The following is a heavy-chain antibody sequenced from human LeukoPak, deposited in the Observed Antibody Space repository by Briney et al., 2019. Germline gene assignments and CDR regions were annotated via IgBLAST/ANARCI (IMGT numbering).Heavy chain of an antibody. D-gene: IGHD3-22*01. CDR1: GFTVSGSY. Sequence: GGSLRLSCAASGFTVSGSYMSWVRQAPGKGLEWVSVIYGGGGTYYADSVKDRFILSRDTSKNTLYLQMNSLRAEDTAVYYCARDAYRSDSYHHDYWGQGTLVTVSS. V-gene: IGHV3-66*01. J-gene: IGHJ4*02. CDR2: IYGGGGT. CDR3: ARDAYRSDSYHHDY.